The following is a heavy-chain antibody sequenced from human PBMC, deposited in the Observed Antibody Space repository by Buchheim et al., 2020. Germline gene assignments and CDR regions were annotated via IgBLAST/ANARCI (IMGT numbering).Heavy chain of an antibody. Sequence: EVQLVESGGDLVQPGGSLRLSCVASGFTFSTYWMYWVRQAPGKGLVWVAQINSDGSGTTYADSVNGRFTISRDTTKNMVYLQMNSLRAEDTAVYYCARGNQGFDPWGQGTL. CDR1: GFTFSTYW. D-gene: IGHD2/OR15-2a*01. CDR3: ARGNQGFDP. V-gene: IGHV3-74*03. J-gene: IGHJ5*02. CDR2: INSDGSGT.